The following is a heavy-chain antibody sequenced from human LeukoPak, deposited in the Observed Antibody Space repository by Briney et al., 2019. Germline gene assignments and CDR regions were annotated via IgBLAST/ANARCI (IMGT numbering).Heavy chain of an antibody. CDR1: GGSFSGYY. D-gene: IGHD3-9*01. J-gene: IGHJ6*03. CDR3: ARTRSPVLRYFDWLLDNYYYYYMDV. CDR2: INHSGST. Sequence: SETLSLTCAVYGGSFSGYYWSWIRQPPGKGLEWIGEINHSGSTNYNPSLKSRVTISVDTSKNQFSLKLSSVTAADTAVYYSARTRSPVLRYFDWLLDNYYYYYMDVWGKGTTVTISS. V-gene: IGHV4-34*01.